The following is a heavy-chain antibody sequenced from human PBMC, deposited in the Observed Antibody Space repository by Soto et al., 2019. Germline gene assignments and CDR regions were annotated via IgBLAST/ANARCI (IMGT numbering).Heavy chain of an antibody. V-gene: IGHV3-30*18. CDR1: GFTFSSYG. J-gene: IGHJ3*02. CDR2: ISYGGSDQ. Sequence: GGSLRLSCAASGFTFSSYGMHWVRQAPGKGLEWVAVISYGGSDQYYADSVKGRYTISRDNSKNTVYLQMNSLRAEDTALYYCAKEVRYYYDSSGVDAFDIWGQGTMVTVSS. D-gene: IGHD3-22*01. CDR3: AKEVRYYYDSSGVDAFDI.